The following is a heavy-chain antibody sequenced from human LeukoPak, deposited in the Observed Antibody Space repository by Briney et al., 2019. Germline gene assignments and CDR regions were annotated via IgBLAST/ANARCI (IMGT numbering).Heavy chain of an antibody. CDR1: GGSIAGYY. J-gene: IGHJ6*02. V-gene: IGHV4-59*01. D-gene: IGHD7-27*01. CDR2: IYYSGNT. CDR3: ARTGKNWETGYGMDV. Sequence: SETLSLTCTVSGGSIAGYYWSWIRPPPQKGLEWIGFIYYSGNTNYNPSLKSRVTISVDTSKNQCSLRLSSVTAGDTAVYYCARTGKNWETGYGMDVWGQGTTVTVSS.